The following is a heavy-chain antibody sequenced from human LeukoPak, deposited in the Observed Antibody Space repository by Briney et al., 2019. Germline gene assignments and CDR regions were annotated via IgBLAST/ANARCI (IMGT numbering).Heavy chain of an antibody. CDR3: ARLLYDSSGYYLFDY. V-gene: IGHV4-4*07. Sequence: SETLSLTCTVSGGSISSYYWSWIRQPAGKGLEWIGRIYTSGSTNYNPSLKSRVTMSVDTSKNQFSLKLSSVTAADTAVYYCARLLYDSSGYYLFDYWGQGTLVTVSP. D-gene: IGHD3-22*01. J-gene: IGHJ4*02. CDR2: IYTSGST. CDR1: GGSISSYY.